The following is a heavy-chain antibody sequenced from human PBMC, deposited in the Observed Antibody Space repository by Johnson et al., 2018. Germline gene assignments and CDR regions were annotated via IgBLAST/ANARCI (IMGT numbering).Heavy chain of an antibody. CDR2: IYYDGGS. Sequence: QVQLVESGPGLVRPSETLSLTCRVSGGSISSSSYYWGWIRQSPGKGLAWIGSIYYDGGSDYTPSLHTRVTISQDTSKNEFSLKLTSLTAADTGVYYCARSTAAGLYATDVWGQGTTVTVSS. V-gene: IGHV4-39*01. D-gene: IGHD6-13*01. CDR3: ARSTAAGLYATDV. CDR1: GGSISSSSYY. J-gene: IGHJ6*02.